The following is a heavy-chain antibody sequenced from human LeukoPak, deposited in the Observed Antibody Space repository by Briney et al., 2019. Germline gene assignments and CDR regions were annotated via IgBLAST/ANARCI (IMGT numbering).Heavy chain of an antibody. CDR1: GGSISSSSYY. Sequence: SETLSLTCTVSGGSISSSSYYWGWIRQPPGKGLEWIGSIYYSGSTYYNPSLKSRVTISVDTSKNQFSLKLSSVTAADTAVYYCARPGGYYDFYSYYYMDVWGKGTTVTVSS. J-gene: IGHJ6*03. CDR3: ARPGGYYDFYSYYYMDV. V-gene: IGHV4-39*01. D-gene: IGHD3-3*01. CDR2: IYYSGST.